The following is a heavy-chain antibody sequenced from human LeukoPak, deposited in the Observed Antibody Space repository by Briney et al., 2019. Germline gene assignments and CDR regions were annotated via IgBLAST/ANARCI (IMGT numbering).Heavy chain of an antibody. Sequence: GASVTVSSTASGYTFTDYYIHWVRPGPGQGLEWMGWINPNSGGTNYTQKFQSRVTITRDTSISTAYMELRTLRSDDTAVDYCARAYWSSTSCFDYWGGGTLVTVSS. V-gene: IGHV1-2*02. CDR3: ARAYWSSTSCFDY. CDR1: GYTFTDYY. D-gene: IGHD2-2*01. CDR2: INPNSGGT. J-gene: IGHJ4*02.